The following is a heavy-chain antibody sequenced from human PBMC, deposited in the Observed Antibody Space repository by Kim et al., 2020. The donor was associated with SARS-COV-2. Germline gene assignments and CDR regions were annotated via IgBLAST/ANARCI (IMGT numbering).Heavy chain of an antibody. CDR2: ISYDGSNK. Sequence: GGSLRLSCAASGFTFSSYGMHWVRQAPGKGLEWVAVISYDGSNKYYADSVKGRFTISRDNSKNTLYLQMNSLRAEDTAVYYCAKDSEESPGLFRSGQWLLLANYFDYWGQGTLVTVSS. CDR3: AKDSEESPGLFRSGQWLLLANYFDY. V-gene: IGHV3-30*18. D-gene: IGHD6-19*01. J-gene: IGHJ4*02. CDR1: GFTFSSYG.